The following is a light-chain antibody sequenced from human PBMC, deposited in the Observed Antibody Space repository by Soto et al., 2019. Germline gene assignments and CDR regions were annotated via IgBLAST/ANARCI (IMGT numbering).Light chain of an antibody. CDR2: DVS. Sequence: QSVLTQPASVSGSPGQSITISCTGTSSDVGGYNYVSWYQQHPGKAPKLMNYDVSNRPSGVSNRFSGSKSGNTASLTISWLQAEDEADYYCSSYTSSSTVFGTGTKSPS. J-gene: IGLJ1*01. CDR3: SSYTSSSTV. V-gene: IGLV2-14*01. CDR1: SSDVGGYNY.